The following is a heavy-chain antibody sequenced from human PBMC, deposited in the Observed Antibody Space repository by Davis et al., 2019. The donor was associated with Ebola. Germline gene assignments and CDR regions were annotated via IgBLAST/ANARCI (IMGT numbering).Heavy chain of an antibody. J-gene: IGHJ4*02. CDR3: AKDYYGSGSLWWSIFDY. D-gene: IGHD3-10*01. V-gene: IGHV3-64*04. CDR2: ISTSGGTT. CDR1: GFTFSSYA. Sequence: GESLKISCAASGFTFSSYAMHWVRQAPGKGLQYVSTISTSGGTTYYTDSLKGRFTISRDNSKNSLYLQMNSLRTEDTALYYCAKDYYGSGSLWWSIFDYWGQGTLVTVSS.